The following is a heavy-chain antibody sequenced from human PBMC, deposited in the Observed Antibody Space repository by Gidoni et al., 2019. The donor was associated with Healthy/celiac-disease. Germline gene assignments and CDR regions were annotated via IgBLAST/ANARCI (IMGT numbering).Heavy chain of an antibody. CDR3: TRWMDEDTAMLQPPFDY. Sequence: EVQLVESGGGLVQPGGSLKLSCAASGFTFSGSAMTWVRQASGQGLEWVGRIRSKANSSATAYAASVKGRFTISRDDSKNTAYLQMNSLKTEDTAVYYCTRWMDEDTAMLQPPFDYWGQGTLVTVSS. D-gene: IGHD5-18*01. J-gene: IGHJ4*02. V-gene: IGHV3-73*02. CDR2: IRSKANSSAT. CDR1: GFTFSGSA.